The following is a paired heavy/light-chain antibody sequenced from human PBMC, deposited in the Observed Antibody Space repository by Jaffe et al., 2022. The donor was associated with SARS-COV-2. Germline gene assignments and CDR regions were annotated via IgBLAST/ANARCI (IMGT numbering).Light chain of an antibody. J-gene: IGLJ3*02. V-gene: IGLV2-8*01. Sequence: QSALTQPPSASGSPGQSVTISCTGTSSDVGGYNYVSWYQQHPGKAPKLMIYEVTERPSGVPDRFSGSKSGNTASLTVSGLQAEDEADYYCSSYAGSNNFKVFGGGTKLTVL. CDR2: EVT. CDR3: SSYAGSNNFKV. CDR1: SSDVGGYNY.
Heavy chain of an antibody. D-gene: IGHD3-10*01. J-gene: IGHJ4*02. CDR2: ISGSAGST. CDR3: GKEANYYGSGSTIDC. V-gene: IGHV3-23*04. CDR1: GFTFSGYA. Sequence: EVQLVESGGGLVQPGGSLRLSCAASGFTFSGYAMSWVRQAPGKGLEWVSAISGSAGSTHYADSVKGRFTISRDNSKNTLYLQMNSLRAEDTAVYYCGKEANYYGSGSTIDCWGQGTLVTVSS.